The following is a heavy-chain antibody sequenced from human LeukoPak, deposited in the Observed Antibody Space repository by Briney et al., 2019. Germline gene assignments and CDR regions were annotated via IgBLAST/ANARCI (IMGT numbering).Heavy chain of an antibody. CDR3: AREGLDGRFGEFTKTTWLEP. D-gene: IGHD3-10*01. Sequence: SVKVSCKASGDTFSSYAISWVRQAPGQGLEWMGRIIPIFGIANYAQKFQGRVTITADTSTSTAYMELSSLRSEYTAVYYCAREGLDGRFGEFTKTTWLEPWGQGTLLTVSS. CDR2: IIPIFGIA. J-gene: IGHJ5*02. V-gene: IGHV1-69*04. CDR1: GDTFSSYA.